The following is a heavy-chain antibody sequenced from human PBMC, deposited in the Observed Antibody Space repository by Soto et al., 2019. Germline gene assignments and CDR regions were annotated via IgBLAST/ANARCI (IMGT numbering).Heavy chain of an antibody. V-gene: IGHV1-24*01. Sequence: AASVKVSCKVSGYTLPELSMHWVRQAPGKGLEWVGGFDPEDGETIYAQKFQGRVTMTEDTSTDTAYMELSSLRSEDTAVYYCATSSYYDFWSGHRANWFDPWGQGTLVTVSS. J-gene: IGHJ5*02. CDR3: ATSSYYDFWSGHRANWFDP. CDR2: FDPEDGET. CDR1: GYTLPELS. D-gene: IGHD3-3*01.